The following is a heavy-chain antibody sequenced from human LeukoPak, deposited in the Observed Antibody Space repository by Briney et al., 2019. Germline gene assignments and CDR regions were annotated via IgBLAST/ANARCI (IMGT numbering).Heavy chain of an antibody. CDR2: ISDSGADT. CDR1: GITFSNYA. D-gene: IGHD6-13*01. V-gene: IGHV3-23*01. CDR3: AKPRPSYSSSWYDH. J-gene: IGHJ5*02. Sequence: PGGSLRLSCAASGITFSNYAMSWVRQAPGKGLEWVSVISDSGADTYYADSVKGRFTISRDNSKNTLYLQMNSLRAEDTAVYYCAKPRPSYSSSWYDHWGQGTLVTVSS.